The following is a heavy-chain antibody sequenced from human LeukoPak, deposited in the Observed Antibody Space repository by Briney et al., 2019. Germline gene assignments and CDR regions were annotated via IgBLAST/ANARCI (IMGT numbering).Heavy chain of an antibody. CDR1: GGSISSYY. Sequence: SETLSLTCTVSGGSISSYYWSWIRQPPGKGLEWIGYIYYTGSTNYNPSLKSRVTISADRSKDQFSLKLTSVTAADTAVYYCARCDCDRETGFDLWGRGTLVTVSS. CDR2: IYYTGST. D-gene: IGHD2-21*02. CDR3: ARCDCDRETGFDL. V-gene: IGHV4-59*01. J-gene: IGHJ2*01.